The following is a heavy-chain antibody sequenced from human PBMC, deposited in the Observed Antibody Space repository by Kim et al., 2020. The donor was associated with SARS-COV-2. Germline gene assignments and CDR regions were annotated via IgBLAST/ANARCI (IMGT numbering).Heavy chain of an antibody. J-gene: IGHJ4*02. D-gene: IGHD2-2*01. CDR3: ARDGGYCSSTSCHSNFDY. Sequence: KGRFTISRDNSKNTLYLQMNSVRAEDTAVYYCARDGGYCSSTSCHSNFDYWGQGTLVTVSS. V-gene: IGHV3-30*07.